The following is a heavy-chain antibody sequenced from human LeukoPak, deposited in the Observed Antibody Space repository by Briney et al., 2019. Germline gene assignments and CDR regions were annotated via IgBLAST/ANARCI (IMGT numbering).Heavy chain of an antibody. V-gene: IGHV3-53*05. D-gene: IGHD1-26*01. CDR3: AGDTTYSP. CDR1: GFTVSTSY. Sequence: PGGSLRLSCAASGFTVSTSYMNWVRQAPGKGLQWVSTIYSGGSTFHADSVTGRFTVSRDNSRHTLYLQMDSLRPEYTAVYYFAGDTTYSPWGQGTRVTVSS. CDR2: IYSGGST. J-gene: IGHJ5*02.